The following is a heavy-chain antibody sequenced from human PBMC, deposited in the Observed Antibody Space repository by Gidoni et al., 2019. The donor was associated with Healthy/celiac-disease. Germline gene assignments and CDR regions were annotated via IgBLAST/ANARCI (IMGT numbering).Heavy chain of an antibody. CDR1: GFTFSSYW. CDR2: IKQDGSEK. V-gene: IGHV3-7*01. D-gene: IGHD2-2*01. Sequence: EVQLVESGGGLVQPGGSLRLSCAASGFTFSSYWMSWVRQAPGKGLEWVANIKQDGSEKYYVDSVKGRFTISRDNAKNSLYLQMNSLRAEDTAVYYCARIGCSSTSCFVGQGWFDPWGQGTLVTVSS. J-gene: IGHJ5*02. CDR3: ARIGCSSTSCFVGQGWFDP.